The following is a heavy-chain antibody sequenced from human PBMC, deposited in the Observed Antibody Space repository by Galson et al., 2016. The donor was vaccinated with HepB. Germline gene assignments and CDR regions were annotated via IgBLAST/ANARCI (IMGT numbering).Heavy chain of an antibody. CDR3: GRDLGITVIDD. D-gene: IGHD3-22*01. V-gene: IGHV3-33*01. CDR2: IWSDGSQK. Sequence: SLRLSCAASGFTFSRYGLHWVRQAPGRGLEWVTAIWSDGSQKHYADSVEGRFTISRDDSKNTMYLQMNGLRGDDTALYYCGRDLGITVIDDWGRGTLVTVSS. J-gene: IGHJ4*02. CDR1: GFTFSRYG.